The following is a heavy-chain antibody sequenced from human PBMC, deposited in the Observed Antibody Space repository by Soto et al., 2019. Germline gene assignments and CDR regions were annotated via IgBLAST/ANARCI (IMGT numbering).Heavy chain of an antibody. V-gene: IGHV3-48*02. CDR3: AKDMISSSWYDYYYYGMDV. J-gene: IGHJ6*02. D-gene: IGHD6-13*01. CDR1: GLTFSTYS. CDR2: ISSSSNPI. Sequence: GGSLRLSCAASGLTFSTYSMNWVRQAPGKGLEWVSYISSSSNPIYYADSVKGRFTISRDNAKNSLFLQMNSLRDEDTAVYYCAKDMISSSWYDYYYYGMDVWGQGTTVTVS.